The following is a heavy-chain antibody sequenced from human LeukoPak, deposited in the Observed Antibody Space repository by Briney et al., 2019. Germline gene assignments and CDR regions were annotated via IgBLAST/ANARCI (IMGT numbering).Heavy chain of an antibody. CDR1: GFTFSSYS. J-gene: IGHJ4*02. Sequence: GGSLRLSCAASGFTFSSYSMNWVRQAPGKGLEWVSYISSSSSTIYYADSVKGRFTISRDNAKNSLYLQMNSLRAEDTAVYYCARGTSGSYYPGYFDYWGQGTLVTVSS. V-gene: IGHV3-48*01. D-gene: IGHD1-26*01. CDR3: ARGTSGSYYPGYFDY. CDR2: ISSSSSTI.